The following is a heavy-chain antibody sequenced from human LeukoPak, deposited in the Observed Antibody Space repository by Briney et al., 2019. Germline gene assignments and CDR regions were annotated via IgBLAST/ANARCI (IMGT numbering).Heavy chain of an antibody. V-gene: IGHV3-30-3*01. CDR2: ISYDGSNK. Sequence: PGRSLRLSCAASGFTFSSYAMHWVRQAPGKGLEWVAVISYDGSNKYYADSVKGRFTISRDYPKNTLYLRMNSLRAEDTAVYYCARDYWGQGTLVTVSS. CDR3: ARDY. CDR1: GFTFSSYA. J-gene: IGHJ4*02.